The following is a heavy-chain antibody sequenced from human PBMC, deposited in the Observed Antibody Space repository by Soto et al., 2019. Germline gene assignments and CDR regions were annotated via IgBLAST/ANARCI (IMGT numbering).Heavy chain of an antibody. CDR1: GYTFTSYG. CDR3: ARHRPAYYYDSSGYYRDHPVY. V-gene: IGHV1-18*01. J-gene: IGHJ1*01. Sequence: ASVKVSCKASGYTFTSYGISWVRQAPGQGLEWMGWISAYNGNTNYAQKLQGRVTMTTDTSTSTAYMELRSLRSDDTAVYYCARHRPAYYYDSSGYYRDHPVYWGQRTLVTVSS. D-gene: IGHD3-22*01. CDR2: ISAYNGNT.